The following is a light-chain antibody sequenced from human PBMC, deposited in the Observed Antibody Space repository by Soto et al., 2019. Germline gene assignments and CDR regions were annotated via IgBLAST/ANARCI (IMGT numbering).Light chain of an antibody. CDR2: DVI. V-gene: IGLV2-14*01. Sequence: QSVLTQPASVSGSPGQSITISGTGTSSDVGGYNYVSWYQQHPGKAPKLMIYDVINRPSWVSNRFSGSKSGNTASLTISGLQAEDEADYYCSSYTSSSTPVFGGGTKLTVL. CDR3: SSYTSSSTPV. CDR1: SSDVGGYNY. J-gene: IGLJ2*01.